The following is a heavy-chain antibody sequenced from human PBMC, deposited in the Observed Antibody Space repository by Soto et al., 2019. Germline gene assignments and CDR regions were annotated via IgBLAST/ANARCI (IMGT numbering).Heavy chain of an antibody. CDR1: GGSISSSDFY. J-gene: IGHJ5*02. CDR2: MYYSGTT. V-gene: IGHV4-39*01. Sequence: SETLSLTCTVSGGSISSSDFYWGWLRQTPGKGLEFIGSMYYSGTTYYNPSLKSRVTISVDTSKNQSTLKLISVTAADTAVYYCAVVDSTGNWFDPWGEGALVTVSS. CDR3: AVVDSTGNWFDP. D-gene: IGHD6-25*01.